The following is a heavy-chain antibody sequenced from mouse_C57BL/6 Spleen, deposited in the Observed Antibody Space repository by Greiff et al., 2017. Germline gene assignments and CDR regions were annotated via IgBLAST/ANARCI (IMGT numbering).Heavy chain of an antibody. CDR2: ISNGGGST. CDR1: GFTFSDYY. J-gene: IGHJ2*01. V-gene: IGHV5-12*01. Sequence: EVKLVESGAGLVQPGASLKLSCAASGFTFSDYYMYWVRQTPEKRLEWVAYISNGGGSTYYPDTVKGRSTFSRDNAKNTLYLQLSRLTSEDSAMYYCARRGRGREENYFDYWGQGTTLTVSS. CDR3: ARRGRGREENYFDY. D-gene: IGHD3-3*01.